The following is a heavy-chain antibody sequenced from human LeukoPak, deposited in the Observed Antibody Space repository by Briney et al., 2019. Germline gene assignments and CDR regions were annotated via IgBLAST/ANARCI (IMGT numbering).Heavy chain of an antibody. CDR2: ISGSGDNT. D-gene: IGHD3-10*01. V-gene: IGHV3-23*01. CDR3: AKHIHGSGSPFDY. Sequence: GGSLRLSCAASGFTFSYYAMSWVRQAPGKGLEWVSGISGSGDNTYYADSVKGRFTISRDNSKNTLYLQMNSLRAEDTAVYYCAKHIHGSGSPFDYWGQGTLVTVSS. CDR1: GFTFSYYA. J-gene: IGHJ4*02.